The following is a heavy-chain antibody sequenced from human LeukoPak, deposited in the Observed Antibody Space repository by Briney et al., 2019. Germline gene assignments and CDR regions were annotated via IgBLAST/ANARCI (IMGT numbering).Heavy chain of an antibody. CDR2: INHSGST. CDR3: PRGRSRIGP. D-gene: IGHD2/OR15-2a*01. J-gene: IGHJ5*02. Sequence: SETLSLTCAVYGGSFSGYYWSWIRQPPGKGLEWIGEINHSGSTNYNPSLKSRVTISVDTSKNQFSLKLSSVTAADTAVYYCPRGRSRIGPWGQGTLVTVSS. CDR1: GGSFSGYY. V-gene: IGHV4-34*01.